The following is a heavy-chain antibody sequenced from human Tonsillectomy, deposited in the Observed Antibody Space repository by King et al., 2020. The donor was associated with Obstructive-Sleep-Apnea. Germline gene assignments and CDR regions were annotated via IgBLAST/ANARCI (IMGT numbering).Heavy chain of an antibody. V-gene: IGHV3-15*01. Sequence: VQLVESGGGLVKPGGSLRLSCVASGFSFSGAWMSWVRQASGKGLEWIGRIKSRSEGGAIEDAAVVKGRFPISRDDSKDTLYLQMNSLKIDDTAVYFCSTGAKRRAMDVGGQGTTAPVPS. CDR1: GFSFSGAW. J-gene: IGHJ6*02. CDR2: IKSRSEGGAI. D-gene: IGHD1-26*01. CDR3: STGAKRRAMDV.